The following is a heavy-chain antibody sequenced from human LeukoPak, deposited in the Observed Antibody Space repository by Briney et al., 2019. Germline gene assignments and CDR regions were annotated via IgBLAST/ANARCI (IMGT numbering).Heavy chain of an antibody. D-gene: IGHD2-2*01. V-gene: IGHV4-59*12. Sequence: SETLSLTCTVSGGSISSYYWSWIRQPPGKGLEWIGYIYYSGSTNYNPSLKSRVTISLDTSKNQFSLKLSSVTAADTAVYYCARGNPSLNIVVVPAALYYFDYWGQGTLVTVSS. CDR3: ARGNPSLNIVVVPAALYYFDY. CDR1: GGSISSYY. CDR2: IYYSGST. J-gene: IGHJ4*02.